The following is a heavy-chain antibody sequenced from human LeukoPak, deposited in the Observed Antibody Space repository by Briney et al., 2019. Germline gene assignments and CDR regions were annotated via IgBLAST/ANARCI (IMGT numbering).Heavy chain of an antibody. D-gene: IGHD4-11*01. Sequence: SETLSLTCTVSGGSISSYYWSWIRQPPGKGLEWIGYIYYSGSTDYNPSLKSRVTISVDTSKNQFSLKLSSVTAADTAVYYCARTDYREHFDYWGQGTLVTVSS. J-gene: IGHJ4*02. CDR3: ARTDYREHFDY. CDR1: GGSISSYY. CDR2: IYYSGST. V-gene: IGHV4-59*01.